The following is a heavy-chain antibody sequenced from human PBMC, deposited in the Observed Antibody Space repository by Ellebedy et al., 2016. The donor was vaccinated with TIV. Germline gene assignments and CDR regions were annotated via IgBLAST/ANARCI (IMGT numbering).Heavy chain of an antibody. CDR1: GGSMTSYY. D-gene: IGHD2-8*02. J-gene: IGHJ4*02. CDR2: IYYSGGV. V-gene: IGHV4-59*08. Sequence: MPSETLSLTCNVSGGSMTSYYWSRIRQPPGRELEWIGNIYYSGGVNYNPSLESRITISVDSSKSQFSLKLNSVTAADSAVYYCARHIGGVIRGAGACDCWGQGALVTVSS. CDR3: ARHIGGVIRGAGACDC.